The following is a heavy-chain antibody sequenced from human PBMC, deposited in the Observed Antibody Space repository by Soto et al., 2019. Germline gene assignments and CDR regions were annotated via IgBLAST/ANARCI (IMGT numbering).Heavy chain of an antibody. J-gene: IGHJ4*02. V-gene: IGHV3-30-3*01. D-gene: IGHD2-2*01. CDR3: ARGGDCAGTSCYRPFDY. Sequence: QVQLVESGGGVVQPGRSLRLSCAASGFTFSSFAMHWVRQTPGKGLEWVAIISYDGANKYCADSVKGRFTISRDNSTNTLYVQMNSLRAEDTAVYYCARGGDCAGTSCYRPFDYWGQGTLVTVSS. CDR2: ISYDGANK. CDR1: GFTFSSFA.